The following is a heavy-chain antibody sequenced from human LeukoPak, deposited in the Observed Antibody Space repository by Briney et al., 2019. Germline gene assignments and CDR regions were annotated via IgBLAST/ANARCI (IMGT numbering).Heavy chain of an antibody. J-gene: IGHJ4*02. CDR1: GFTFSNYW. D-gene: IGHD1-26*01. CDR3: ASVSGRGFDY. CDR2: IKEDGREE. V-gene: IGHV3-7*01. Sequence: PGGSLRLSCVASGFTFSNYWMAWVRRAPGRGLEDMAKIKEDGREEYYVDSVRGRFTISRDNAKNSLYLQMNSLRGEDTAVYYCASVSGRGFDYWGQGTLVTISS.